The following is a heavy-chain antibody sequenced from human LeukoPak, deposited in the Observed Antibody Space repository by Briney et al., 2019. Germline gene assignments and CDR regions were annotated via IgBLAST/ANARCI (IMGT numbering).Heavy chain of an antibody. CDR3: AKKGYFGGDCFDY. V-gene: IGHV3-23*01. Sequence: GGSLRLSCAASGFTFSTFAMSWVRQAPGKGLEWVSTISDSGDSTYYADSVKGRFAISRDNSKSTLYLQMNSLRAEDTAIYYCAKKGYFGGDCFDYWGRGTLVTVSS. D-gene: IGHD2-21*01. J-gene: IGHJ4*02. CDR2: ISDSGDST. CDR1: GFTFSTFA.